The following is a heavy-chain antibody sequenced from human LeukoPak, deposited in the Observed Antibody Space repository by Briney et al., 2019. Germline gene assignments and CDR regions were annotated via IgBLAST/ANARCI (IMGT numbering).Heavy chain of an antibody. J-gene: IGHJ3*02. D-gene: IGHD6-19*01. V-gene: IGHV3-21*01. CDR3: AFPIAVAGNGAFDI. CDR1: GFTFSSYS. CDR2: ISSSSSYI. Sequence: KPGGSLRLSCAASGFTFSSYSMNWVRQAPGKGLEWVLSISSSSSYIYYADSVKGRFTISRDNAKNSLYLQMNSLRAEDTAVYYCAFPIAVAGNGAFDIWGQGTMVTVSS.